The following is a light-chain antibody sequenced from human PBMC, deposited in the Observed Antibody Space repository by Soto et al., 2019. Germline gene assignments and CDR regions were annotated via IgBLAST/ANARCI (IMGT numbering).Light chain of an antibody. J-gene: IGKJ2*01. CDR2: GAS. CDR3: QQYGSSPPYT. CDR1: HSVSSRY. Sequence: EIVLTQSPGTLSLSPGERATLSCRASHSVSSRYLAWYQQKPGQAPRLLIYGASSRATGSPDRFSGSGSGTDFTLTISRLEPEDFAVYYCQQYGSSPPYTFGQGTKLEIK. V-gene: IGKV3-20*01.